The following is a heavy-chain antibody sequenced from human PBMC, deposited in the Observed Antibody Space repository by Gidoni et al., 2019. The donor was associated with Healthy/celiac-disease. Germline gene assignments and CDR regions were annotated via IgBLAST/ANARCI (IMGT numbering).Heavy chain of an antibody. J-gene: IGHJ3*02. CDR3: ARDPTVRGGDPISNDAFDI. Sequence: QVQLVESGGGVVQPGRSLRLSCAASGFTFSSYAMHWVRQAPGKGLEWVAVISYDGSNKYYADSVKGRFTISRDNSKNTLYLQMNSLRAEDTAVYYCARDPTVRGGDPISNDAFDIWGQGTMVTVSS. CDR2: ISYDGSNK. V-gene: IGHV3-30*04. D-gene: IGHD3-10*01. CDR1: GFTFSSYA.